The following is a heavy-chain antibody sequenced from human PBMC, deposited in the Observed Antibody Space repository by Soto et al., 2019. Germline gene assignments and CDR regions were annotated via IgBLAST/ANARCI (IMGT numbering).Heavy chain of an antibody. CDR1: GFTFSSYS. V-gene: IGHV3-21*01. CDR3: ASVAAGTTSGY. Sequence: EVQLVESGGGLVQPGGSLRLSCAASGFTFSSYSMNWVRQAPGKGLEWVSSISSSSSYIYYADSVKGRFTISRDNAKNSLYLQMNSLRAEDTAVYYCASVAAGTTSGYWGQGTLVTVSS. J-gene: IGHJ4*02. CDR2: ISSSSSYI. D-gene: IGHD1-7*01.